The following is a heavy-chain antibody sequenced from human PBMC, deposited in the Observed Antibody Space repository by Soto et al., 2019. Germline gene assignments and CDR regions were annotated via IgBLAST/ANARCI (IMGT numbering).Heavy chain of an antibody. CDR3: GKDNFAFWSGYYRPYMDV. CDR1: GFTFDGYA. D-gene: IGHD3-3*01. J-gene: IGHJ6*03. CDR2: ISCNSANI. Sequence: EVQLVESGGYLVQPGGSLRLSCAASGFTFDGYAMHWVRQAPGKGLVWVPSISCNSANIGYADSVKGRFTISRENAKNSLYLQMNSMRAADTALYYCGKDNFAFWSGYYRPYMDVWGKGTTVTVSS. V-gene: IGHV3-9*01.